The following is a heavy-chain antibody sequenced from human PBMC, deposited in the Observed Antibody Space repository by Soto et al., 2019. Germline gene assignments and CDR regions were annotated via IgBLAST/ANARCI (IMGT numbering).Heavy chain of an antibody. D-gene: IGHD2-15*01. CDR3: AREPWYCSGGSCYSLYHHYYYYGMDV. Sequence: ASVKVSCKASGYAFTSYGISWVRQAPGQRLEWMGWISAYNGNTNYAQKLQGRVTMTTDTSTSTAYMELRSLRSDDTAVYYCAREPWYCSGGSCYSLYHHYYYYGMDVWGQGTTVTVSS. V-gene: IGHV1-18*01. J-gene: IGHJ6*02. CDR2: ISAYNGNT. CDR1: GYAFTSYG.